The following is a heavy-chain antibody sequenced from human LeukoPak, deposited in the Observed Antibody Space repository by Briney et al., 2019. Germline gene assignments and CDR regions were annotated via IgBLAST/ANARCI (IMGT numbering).Heavy chain of an antibody. CDR2: IYYSGST. Sequence: SETLSLTCTVSGVSISSGGYYWSWIRQHPGKGLEWIGYIYYSGSTYYNPSLKSRVTISVDTSKNQFSLKLSSVTAADTAVYYCARRGGAGIPVNWFDPWGQGTLVTVSS. J-gene: IGHJ5*02. CDR3: ARRGGAGIPVNWFDP. V-gene: IGHV4-31*03. D-gene: IGHD2-2*02. CDR1: GVSISSGGYY.